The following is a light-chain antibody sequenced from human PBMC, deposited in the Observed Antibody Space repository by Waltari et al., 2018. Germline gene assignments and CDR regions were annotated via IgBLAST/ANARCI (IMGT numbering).Light chain of an antibody. J-gene: IGLJ2*01. CDR3: ATWDNSLTAVV. V-gene: IGLV1-51*01. Sequence: QSVLTQPPSVSAAPGQKVTISCSGRSSNIGNYLVSWYHQLPGATPKLLIYDNYKRPSGIPDRFSASKSGTSATLDITGLQIGDEADYYCATWDNSLTAVVFGGGTKLTVL. CDR1: SSNIGNYL. CDR2: DNY.